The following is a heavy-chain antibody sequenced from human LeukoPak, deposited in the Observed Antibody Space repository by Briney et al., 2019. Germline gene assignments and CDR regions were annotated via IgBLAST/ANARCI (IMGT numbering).Heavy chain of an antibody. CDR3: ASTRRAAVAGRFDS. J-gene: IGHJ4*02. V-gene: IGHV4-4*09. CDR1: GASMSSNY. D-gene: IGHD6-19*01. CDR2: IYHSGNT. Sequence: SQTLSLTCNVSGASMSSNYWSWIRQPPGKGLEWVGYIYHSGNTNYSPSLESRVTMSVDESKNQFSLRVHFVSAADTAVYYCASTRRAAVAGRFDSWGQGTLVTVSS.